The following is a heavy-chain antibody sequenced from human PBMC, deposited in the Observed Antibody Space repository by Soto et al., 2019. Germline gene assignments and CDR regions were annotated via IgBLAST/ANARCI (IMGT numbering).Heavy chain of an antibody. V-gene: IGHV3-33*03. Sequence: QVQLVESGGGVVQPGRSLRLSCAASGFSFSSFGMHWVRQAPGKGLEWVAIIWYDGSLEYYADSVKGRFTISRDNSKNTLYLQMNSLRVEDTAVYYCATPSYDFWSGYYHPFDYWGQGTLVTVSS. J-gene: IGHJ4*02. D-gene: IGHD3-3*01. CDR2: IWYDGSLE. CDR1: GFSFSSFG. CDR3: ATPSYDFWSGYYHPFDY.